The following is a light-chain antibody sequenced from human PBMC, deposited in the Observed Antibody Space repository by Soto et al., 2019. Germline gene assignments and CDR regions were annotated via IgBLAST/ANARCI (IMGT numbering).Light chain of an antibody. Sequence: QSVLTQPPSVSGAPGQRVTISCTGGASNIGANYDVHWYQQLLGTAPKLLIYGTSNRPSGVPDRFSGSKSGTSASLAITGLQAEDEAHYFCQSYDFTLGAFWVFGGGTKVTVL. J-gene: IGLJ3*02. CDR2: GTS. CDR1: ASNIGANYD. V-gene: IGLV1-40*01. CDR3: QSYDFTLGAFWV.